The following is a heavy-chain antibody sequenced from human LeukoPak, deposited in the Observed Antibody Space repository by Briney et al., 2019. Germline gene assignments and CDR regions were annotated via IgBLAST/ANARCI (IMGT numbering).Heavy chain of an antibody. Sequence: GGSLRLSCAASGVTLSSYAMSWARQAPGKGLEWVSGISSSGSGGNTYYADSVKGRFTISRDNSKNTLYLQMDSLRAEDTAVYYCAKNPTFLEWLSAPFDYWGQGTLVTVSS. D-gene: IGHD3-3*01. CDR1: GVTLSSYA. J-gene: IGHJ4*02. CDR3: AKNPTFLEWLSAPFDY. V-gene: IGHV3-23*01. CDR2: ISSSGSGGNT.